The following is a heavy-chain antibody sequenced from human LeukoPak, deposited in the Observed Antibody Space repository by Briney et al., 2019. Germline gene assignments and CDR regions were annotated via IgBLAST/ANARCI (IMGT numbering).Heavy chain of an antibody. CDR1: GFTFSTYL. J-gene: IGHJ2*01. Sequence: GGSLRLSCTPSGFTFSTYLIHSVRQLPGKVLVWVSRIKFDGNLASHADSVKGRFTISRDNAKNTLYLQMNSLGTEDTDVYYCVTGHYDSRMYFDLWGRGTLVTVSS. CDR2: IKFDGNLA. D-gene: IGHD3-16*01. CDR3: VTGHYDSRMYFDL. V-gene: IGHV3-74*01.